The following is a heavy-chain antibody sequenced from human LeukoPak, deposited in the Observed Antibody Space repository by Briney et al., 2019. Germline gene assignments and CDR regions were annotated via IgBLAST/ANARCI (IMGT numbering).Heavy chain of an antibody. CDR1: GYTLTELS. Sequence: GASVKVSCKVSGYTLTELSMHWVRQAPGKGLEWMGGFDPEDGETIYAQKFQGRVTMTEDTSTDTAYMGLSSLRSEDTAVYYCATALVVPAAMFPLWFDPWGQGTLVTVSS. CDR3: ATALVVPAAMFPLWFDP. V-gene: IGHV1-24*01. CDR2: FDPEDGET. D-gene: IGHD2-2*01. J-gene: IGHJ5*02.